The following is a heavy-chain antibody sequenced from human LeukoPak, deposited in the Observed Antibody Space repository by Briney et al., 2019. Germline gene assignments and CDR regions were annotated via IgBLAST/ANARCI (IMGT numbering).Heavy chain of an antibody. Sequence: SQTLSLTCIVSVGSPRRGDYYGSWIRQPPGKGLEWLGYIYYSGSTYYDPSLKSRVTISVDTSKNQFSLKLSSVTAADTAVYYCARDQAYYGSGDVSFDIWGQGTMVTVSS. CDR2: IYYSGST. CDR1: VGSPRRGDYY. J-gene: IGHJ3*02. D-gene: IGHD3-10*01. V-gene: IGHV4-30-4*01. CDR3: ARDQAYYGSGDVSFDI.